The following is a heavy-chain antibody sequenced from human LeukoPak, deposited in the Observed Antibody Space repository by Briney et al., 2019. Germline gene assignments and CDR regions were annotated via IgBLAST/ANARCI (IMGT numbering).Heavy chain of an antibody. CDR3: ATGGIFGVVIMDYMDV. Sequence: ASVKVSCKASGGTFSSYAISWVRQAPGQGLEWMGWISAYNGNTNYAQKLQGRVTMTEDTSTDTAYMELSSLRSEDTAVYYCATGGIFGVVIMDYMDVWGKGTTVTVSS. V-gene: IGHV1-18*01. CDR2: ISAYNGNT. D-gene: IGHD3-3*01. J-gene: IGHJ6*03. CDR1: GGTFSSYA.